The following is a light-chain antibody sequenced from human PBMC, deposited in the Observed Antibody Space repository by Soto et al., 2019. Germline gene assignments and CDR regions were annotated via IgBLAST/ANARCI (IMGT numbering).Light chain of an antibody. CDR2: GAS. J-gene: IGKJ1*01. Sequence: DIVMTQSPDSLAVSLGERATLSCRASQSVSSYLAWYQQKPGQAPRLLIYGASNRATGIPDRFSGSGSGTDFTLTISRLEPEDFAVYYCQQYGSSGTFGQGTKVDIK. V-gene: IGKV3-20*01. CDR1: QSVSSY. CDR3: QQYGSSGT.